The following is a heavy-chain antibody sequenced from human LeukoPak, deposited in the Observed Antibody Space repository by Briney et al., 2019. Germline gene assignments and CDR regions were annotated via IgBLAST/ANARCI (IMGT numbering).Heavy chain of an antibody. Sequence: GGSLRLSCAASGFTFSSYAMSWVRQAPGKGLEWVSAISGSGGSTYYADSVKGRFTISGDNSKNTLYLQMNSLRAEDTAVYYCAKDGQPSIAAELDPWGQGTLVTVSS. J-gene: IGHJ5*02. D-gene: IGHD6-6*01. CDR1: GFTFSSYA. CDR3: AKDGQPSIAAELDP. V-gene: IGHV3-23*01. CDR2: ISGSGGST.